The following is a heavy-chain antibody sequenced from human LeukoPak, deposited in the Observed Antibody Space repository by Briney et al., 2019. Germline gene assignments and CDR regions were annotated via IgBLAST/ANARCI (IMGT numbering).Heavy chain of an antibody. D-gene: IGHD2-2*01. CDR3: ARGESVAMGSIDY. CDR2: ISYDGSPK. J-gene: IGHJ4*02. V-gene: IGHV3-30*01. CDR1: GFTFSSDP. Sequence: GGSLRLSCAASGFTFSSDPMHWVRQAPGEGLDWVAVISYDGSPKYYADSVKGRFTISRDNSKNTLYLQMDSMRTEDSAVYYCARGESVAMGSIDYWGQGTLVTVSS.